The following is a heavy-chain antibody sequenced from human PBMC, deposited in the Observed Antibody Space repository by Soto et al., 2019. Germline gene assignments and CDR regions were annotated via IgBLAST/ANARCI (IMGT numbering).Heavy chain of an antibody. Sequence: SDTLSITCNVSTGSILSHGDYVALIRQPPGKGLEWIGTINHSGSPYHNPSLKSRVTISVDSSKNQFSLTLTSVTVADTAVYYCARRYAPRYSSGNNHFDLWGQGTLVTVSS. J-gene: IGHJ4*02. CDR3: ARRYAPRYSSGNNHFDL. CDR1: TGSILSHGDY. CDR2: INHSGSP. D-gene: IGHD6-19*01. V-gene: IGHV4-39*01.